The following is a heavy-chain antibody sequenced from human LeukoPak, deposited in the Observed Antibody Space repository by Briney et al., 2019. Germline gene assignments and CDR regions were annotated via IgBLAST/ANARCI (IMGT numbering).Heavy chain of an antibody. Sequence: PGGSLRLSCAASGFTFSSYSMNWVRQAPGKGLEGVSYISSSSSTIYYADSVKGRFTISRDNAKNSLYLQMNSLRAEDTAVYYCARDLDSWELNADVWGKGTTVTVSS. V-gene: IGHV3-48*01. CDR2: ISSSSSTI. CDR1: GFTFSSYS. J-gene: IGHJ6*04. CDR3: ARDLDSWELNADV. D-gene: IGHD1-26*01.